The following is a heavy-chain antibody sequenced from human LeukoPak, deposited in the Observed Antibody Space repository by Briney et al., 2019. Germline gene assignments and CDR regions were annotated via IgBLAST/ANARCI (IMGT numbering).Heavy chain of an antibody. Sequence: SETLSLTCTVSGGSVSSSGYYWGWIRQPPGKGLEWIGSIYYSGSTNYNPSLKSRVTISVDTSKNQFSLKLSSVTAADTAVYYCARAQYYYGSGSFDYWGQGTLVTVSS. CDR2: IYYSGST. CDR3: ARAQYYYGSGSFDY. D-gene: IGHD3-10*01. V-gene: IGHV4-39*07. CDR1: GGSVSSSGYY. J-gene: IGHJ4*02.